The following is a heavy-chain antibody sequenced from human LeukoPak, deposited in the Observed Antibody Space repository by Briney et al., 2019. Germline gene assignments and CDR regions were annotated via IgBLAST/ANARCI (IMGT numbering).Heavy chain of an antibody. V-gene: IGHV3-30-3*01. CDR1: GFTFSSYA. D-gene: IGHD3-22*01. Sequence: PGGSLRLSCAASGFTFSSYAMHWVRQAPGKGLEWVAVISYDGSNKYYADSVKGRFTISRDNSKNTLYLQMNSLRAEDTAVYYCARSPYYYDSSGLVDYWGQGTLVTVSS. CDR3: ARSPYYYDSSGLVDY. CDR2: ISYDGSNK. J-gene: IGHJ4*02.